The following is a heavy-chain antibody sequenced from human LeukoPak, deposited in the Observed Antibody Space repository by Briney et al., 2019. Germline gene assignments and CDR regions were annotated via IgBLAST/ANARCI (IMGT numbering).Heavy chain of an antibody. D-gene: IGHD6-19*01. J-gene: IGHJ4*02. V-gene: IGHV3-21*01. Sequence: GGSLRLSCAASGFTLSSYRMHWVRQAPGEGLEWVSRISPSRTYTYYADSMKGRFTISRDNAKNTLYLQMNRLRAEDTAVYYCARDSVWCGSPIGVAGSDFWGQGTLVTVSS. CDR1: GFTLSSYR. CDR2: ISPSRTYT. CDR3: ARDSVWCGSPIGVAGSDF.